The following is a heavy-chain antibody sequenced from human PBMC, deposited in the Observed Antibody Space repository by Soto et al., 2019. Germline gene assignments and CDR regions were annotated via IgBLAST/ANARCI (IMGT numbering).Heavy chain of an antibody. CDR1: GGSVSCYY. J-gene: IGHJ6*02. D-gene: IGHD3-16*02. CDR2: INHSGST. V-gene: IGHV4-34*01. CDR3: ARGCRGVIVNRGYYCGMDG. Sequence: PSYTLSLTCSIYGGSVSCYYLTLIPRHPYKLLEWIGEINHSGSTNYIPSLKSRVTISVDTSKNQSSLKLSSVTAADTAVYYCARGCRGVIVNRGYYCGMDGCGQGTTVTVSS.